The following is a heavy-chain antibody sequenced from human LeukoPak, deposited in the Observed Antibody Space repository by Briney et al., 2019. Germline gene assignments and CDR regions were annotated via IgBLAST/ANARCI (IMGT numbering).Heavy chain of an antibody. CDR2: IYPGDSDT. J-gene: IGHJ2*01. D-gene: IGHD2-21*02. V-gene: IGHV5-51*01. Sequence: GESLKISCKGSGYSFTSYWIGWVRQMPGKGLEWMGIIYPGDSDTRYSPSFQGQVTISADKSISTAYLQWSSLKASDTAMYYCATSTRVVVVTNYWYFDLWGRGTLVTVSS. CDR3: ATSTRVVVVTNYWYFDL. CDR1: GYSFTSYW.